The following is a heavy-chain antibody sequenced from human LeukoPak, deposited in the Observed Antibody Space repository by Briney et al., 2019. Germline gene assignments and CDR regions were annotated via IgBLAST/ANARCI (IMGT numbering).Heavy chain of an antibody. CDR3: LYGGNSGDWVY. Sequence: SETLSLTCTVSGGSISSYYWSWIRQPPGKGLEWIGYIYYSGTTNYNPSLKSRVTMSVDKSKNQFSLTLSSMTAADTAVYYCLYGGNSGDWVYWGQGTLVTVSS. CDR2: IYYSGTT. D-gene: IGHD4-23*01. V-gene: IGHV4-59*12. CDR1: GGSISSYY. J-gene: IGHJ4*02.